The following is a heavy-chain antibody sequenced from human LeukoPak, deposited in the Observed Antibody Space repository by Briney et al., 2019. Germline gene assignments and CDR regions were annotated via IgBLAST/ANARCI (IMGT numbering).Heavy chain of an antibody. CDR2: ISSSSSTI. J-gene: IGHJ6*02. CDR3: ARAAATVPYYYNGMDV. CDR1: GFTFSSYS. V-gene: IGHV3-48*02. D-gene: IGHD2-15*01. Sequence: PGGSLRLSCAASGFTFSSYSMNWVRQAPGKGLGWVSYISSSSSTIYYADSVKGRFTIARDNAKNSLYLQMNSLRDEDTAVYYCARAAATVPYYYNGMDVWGQGTTVTVSS.